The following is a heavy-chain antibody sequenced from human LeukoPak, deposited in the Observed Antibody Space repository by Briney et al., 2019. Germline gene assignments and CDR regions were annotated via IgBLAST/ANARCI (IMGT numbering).Heavy chain of an antibody. J-gene: IGHJ4*02. CDR1: GFTFSSYA. D-gene: IGHD3-22*01. V-gene: IGHV3-64D*06. CDR3: VEEGYSYDRSGYYLYFDY. CDR2: ISSNGGST. Sequence: PGGSLRLSCSASGFTFSSYAMHWVRQAPGKGLEYVSAISSNGGSTYYADSVKGRFTISRDNSKNTLYLQMSSLRAEDTAVYYCVEEGYSYDRSGYYLYFDYWGQGTLVTVSS.